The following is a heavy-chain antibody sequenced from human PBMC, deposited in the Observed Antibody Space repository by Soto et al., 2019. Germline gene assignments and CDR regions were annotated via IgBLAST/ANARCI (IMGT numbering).Heavy chain of an antibody. CDR2: IYYSVST. J-gene: IGHJ6*02. Sequence: PSETLSLTCTVSGGSISSGDYYWSWIRQPPGKGLEWIGYIYYSVSTYYSPSLKSRITISLDTSKNQFSLKLSSVTAADTAVYYCASSAGTTGTTHYYGMDVWGQGTTVTVSS. V-gene: IGHV4-30-4*01. D-gene: IGHD1-1*01. CDR3: ASSAGTTGTTHYYGMDV. CDR1: GGSISSGDYY.